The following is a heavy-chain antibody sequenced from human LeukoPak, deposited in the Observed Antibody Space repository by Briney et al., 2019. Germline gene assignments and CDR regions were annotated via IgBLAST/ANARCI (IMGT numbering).Heavy chain of an antibody. CDR1: GGTFSSYG. V-gene: IGHV1-69*13. CDR2: IIPIFGTA. D-gene: IGHD4-17*01. Sequence: ASVKVSCKASGGTFSSYGISWVRQAPGQGLEWMRGIIPIFGTANYAQKFQGRVTITADESTSTAYMELSSLRSEDTAVYYCASPKGPYGDYGSYWFDPWGQGTLVTVSA. CDR3: ASPKGPYGDYGSYWFDP. J-gene: IGHJ5*02.